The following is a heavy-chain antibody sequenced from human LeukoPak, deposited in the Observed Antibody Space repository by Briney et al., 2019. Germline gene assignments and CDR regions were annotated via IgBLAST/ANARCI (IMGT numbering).Heavy chain of an antibody. CDR2: IRASGVST. Sequence: GESLRLSCVASGFAFDTYAMSWVRHGPGKGLEWVSDIRASGVSTYYADSVKGRFTISRDNSKNTLYLQLNSLRAEDTALYYCAKVPYDSVGYYYFDYWGQGTLVTVSS. CDR3: AKVPYDSVGYYYFDY. D-gene: IGHD3-22*01. V-gene: IGHV3-23*01. CDR1: GFAFDTYA. J-gene: IGHJ4*02.